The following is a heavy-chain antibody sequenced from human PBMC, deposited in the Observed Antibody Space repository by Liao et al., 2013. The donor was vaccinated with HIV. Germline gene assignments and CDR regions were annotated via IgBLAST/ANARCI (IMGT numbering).Heavy chain of an antibody. CDR2: IYYSGST. Sequence: QVQLQESGSGLVKPSETLSLTCTVSGGSISSYYWNWIRQPPGKGLEWIGYIYYSGSTNYNPSLKSRVTISVDTSKNQFSLKLSSVTAADAAVYYCARSGYYAFDIWAKGQWSPSLQ. J-gene: IGHJ3*02. CDR3: ARSGYYAFDI. D-gene: IGHD3-3*01. V-gene: IGHV4-59*01. CDR1: GGSISSYY.